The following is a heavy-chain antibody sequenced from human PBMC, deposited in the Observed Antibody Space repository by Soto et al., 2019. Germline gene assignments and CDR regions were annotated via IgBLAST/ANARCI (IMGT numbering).Heavy chain of an antibody. V-gene: IGHV1-69*13. D-gene: IGHD3-22*01. CDR2: IIPIFGTA. J-gene: IGHJ6*02. Sequence: SVKVSCKASGGTFSSYAISWVRQAPGQGLEWMGGIIPIFGTANYAQKFQGRVTITADESTSTAYMELSSLRSEDTAVYYCARAIYSSGYYYYYYGMDAWGQGTTVTSP. CDR3: ARAIYSSGYYYYYYGMDA. CDR1: GGTFSSYA.